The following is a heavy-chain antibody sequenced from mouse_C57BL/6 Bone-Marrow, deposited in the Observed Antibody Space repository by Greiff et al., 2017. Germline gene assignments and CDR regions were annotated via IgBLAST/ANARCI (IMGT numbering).Heavy chain of an antibody. Sequence: QVQLQQPGAELVKPGASVKMSCKASGYTFTSYWINWVKQRPGQGLEWIGDIYPGSGSTNYNEKFKSKATLTVDTSSSTAYMQLSSLTSEASAVYDYASSTAVVPSVEYWDRGTTLPVTA. D-gene: IGHD1-1*01. V-gene: IGHV1-55*01. CDR3: ASSTAVVPSVEY. CDR2: IYPGSGST. CDR1: GYTFTSYW. J-gene: IGHJ2*01.